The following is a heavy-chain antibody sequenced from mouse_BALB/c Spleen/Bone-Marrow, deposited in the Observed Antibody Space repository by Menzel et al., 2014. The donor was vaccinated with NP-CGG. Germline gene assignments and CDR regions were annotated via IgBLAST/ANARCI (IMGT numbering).Heavy chain of an antibody. J-gene: IGHJ4*01. V-gene: IGHV2-2*02. CDR3: ARNWDDYAMDY. CDR2: IWSGGST. CDR1: SFSLSSFG. D-gene: IGHD4-1*01. Sequence: QVHVKQSGPGLVQPSQSLSITCTVSSFSLSSFGLHWVRQSPGKGLEWLGVIWSGGSTDYNAAFISRLSISKDNSKSQVFFKMNSLQANDTAIYYCARNWDDYAMDYWGQGTSVTVSS.